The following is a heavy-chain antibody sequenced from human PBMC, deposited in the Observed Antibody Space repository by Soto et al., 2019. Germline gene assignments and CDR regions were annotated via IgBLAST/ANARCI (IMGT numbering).Heavy chain of an antibody. Sequence: RESLSLSCAPSVFTLSSYEMAWVRQAPGSAPDRPSSIDRSSSYIYYADSVRGRFTVSRDNAKNSLFLQMNSLRAADTAVYYCARDINSADDTDEYYYYYGMDVWGQGTTVTVSS. D-gene: IGHD6-6*01. V-gene: IGHV3-21*06. CDR1: VFTLSSYE. CDR3: ARDINSADDTDEYYYYYGMDV. CDR2: IDRSSSYI. J-gene: IGHJ6*02.